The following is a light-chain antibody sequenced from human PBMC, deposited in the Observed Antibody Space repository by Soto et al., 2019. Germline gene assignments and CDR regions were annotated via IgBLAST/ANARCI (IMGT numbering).Light chain of an antibody. J-gene: IGKJ4*01. CDR3: QHYNT. CDR1: QSISGW. CDR2: KAS. Sequence: DIQMTQSPSTLSASVGDRVTTTCRASQSISGWLAWYQQKPGKAPKVLIYKASSLESGVPSRFSGSGSGTEFNLTISSLQPDDFATYYCQHYNTFGGGTKVEIK. V-gene: IGKV1-5*03.